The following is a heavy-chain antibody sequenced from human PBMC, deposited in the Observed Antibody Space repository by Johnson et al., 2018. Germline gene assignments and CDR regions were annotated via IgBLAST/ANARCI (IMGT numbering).Heavy chain of an antibody. V-gene: IGHV1-69*01. D-gene: IGHD1-26*01. Sequence: QVQLVESGAEVKKXGSSXKVXCKASGGTFSSYAISWVRQAPGQGLEWMGGIIPIFGTANYAQKFQGRVTITADESTSKAYMGLSSLRSEDTAVYYCARAPQWELLHYGMDVWGQGTTVTVSS. J-gene: IGHJ6*02. CDR1: GGTFSSYA. CDR2: IIPIFGTA. CDR3: ARAPQWELLHYGMDV.